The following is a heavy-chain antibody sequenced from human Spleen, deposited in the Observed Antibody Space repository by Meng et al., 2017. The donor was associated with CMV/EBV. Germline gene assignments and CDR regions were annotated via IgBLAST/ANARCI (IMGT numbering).Heavy chain of an antibody. CDR1: SNV. Sequence: SNVCTGVRQVSGKGLEWIGEIYQSGSSNYNTSLKSRVTISVDKFKNQFSLKMGSVTDADTAVYYCARIERRRILKYCGSDCSTTDYWGQGTLVTVSS. CDR2: IYQSGSS. V-gene: IGHV4-4*02. J-gene: IGHJ4*02. D-gene: IGHD2-21*02. CDR3: ARIERRRILKYCGSDCSTTDY.